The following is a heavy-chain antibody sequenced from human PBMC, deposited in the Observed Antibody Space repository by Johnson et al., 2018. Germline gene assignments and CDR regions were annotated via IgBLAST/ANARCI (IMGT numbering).Heavy chain of an antibody. CDR1: GGTFSSYT. J-gene: IGHJ6*02. V-gene: IGHV1-69*09. CDR3: ARGGKTVAAAGDYYYGMDV. D-gene: IGHD6-13*01. CDR2: IIPILGIA. Sequence: QVQLVESGAEVKKPGSSVTVSCKASGGTFSSYTISWVRQAPGHGLEWMGRIIPILGIANYAQKLQGSVTILADKSTSTAYMELSRLRSEETAVDYWARGGKTVAAAGDYYYGMDVWGQGTTVTVSS.